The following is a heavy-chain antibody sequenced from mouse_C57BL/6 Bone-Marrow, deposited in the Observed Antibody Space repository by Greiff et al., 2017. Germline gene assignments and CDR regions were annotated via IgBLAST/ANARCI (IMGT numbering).Heavy chain of an antibody. CDR2: IYPRGGNT. CDR1: GYTFTSYG. D-gene: IGHD1-1*01. Sequence: QVQLQQSGAELARPGASVKLSCKASGYTFTSYGISWVKQSTGQGLEWIGDIYPRGGNTYYNEKFKGKATLTAAKSSSPAYMELRRLTSADSAVSSGRKSVTSVVAAHWCFDDWGTGTTVTVSS. V-gene: IGHV1-81*01. CDR3: RKSVTSVVAAHWCFDD. J-gene: IGHJ1*03.